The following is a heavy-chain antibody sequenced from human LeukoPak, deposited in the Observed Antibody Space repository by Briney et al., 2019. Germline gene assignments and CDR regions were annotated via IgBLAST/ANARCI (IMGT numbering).Heavy chain of an antibody. J-gene: IGHJ4*02. V-gene: IGHV4-59*08. CDR2: IYHTGSN. CDR3: GRHDSGTYYRFDY. Sequence: SETLSLTCLVSSGSVSSYYWTWIRQPPGKGLEWIGYIYHTGSNNYSPSLKSRVTISVDTSRNQFSLKLSSVTAADTSVYYCGRHDSGTYYRFDYWGQGSLVTVSS. CDR1: SGSVSSYY. D-gene: IGHD1-26*01.